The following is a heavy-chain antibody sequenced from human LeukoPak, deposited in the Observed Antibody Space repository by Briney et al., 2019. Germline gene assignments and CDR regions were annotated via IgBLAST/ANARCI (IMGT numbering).Heavy chain of an antibody. J-gene: IGHJ5*02. Sequence: SGTLSLTCAVSGGSISSSNWWSWVRQPPGKGLEWIGEIYHSGSTNYNPSLKSRVTISVDKSKNQFSLKLSSVTAADTALYYCARLAYCTNGVCYKSRYNWFDPWGQGTLVTVSS. CDR1: GGSISSSNW. CDR3: ARLAYCTNGVCYKSRYNWFDP. D-gene: IGHD2-8*01. V-gene: IGHV4-4*02. CDR2: IYHSGST.